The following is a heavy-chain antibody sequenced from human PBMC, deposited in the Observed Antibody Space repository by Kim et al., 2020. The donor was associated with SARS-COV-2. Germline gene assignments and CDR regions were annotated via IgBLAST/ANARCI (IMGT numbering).Heavy chain of an antibody. CDR3: ARDTDYSGASYGMDV. V-gene: IGHV3-48*02. Sequence: VKGQFTLSRDNAKSALYLQRNSLREEDTAVYYCARDTDYSGASYGMDVWGQGTTVTVSS. D-gene: IGHD4-4*01. J-gene: IGHJ6*02.